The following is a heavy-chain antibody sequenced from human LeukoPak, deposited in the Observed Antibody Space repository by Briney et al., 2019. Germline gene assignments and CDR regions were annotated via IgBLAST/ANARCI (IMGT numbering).Heavy chain of an antibody. CDR1: GFTFSSYA. Sequence: GGSLRLSCAASGFTFSSYAMSWVRQAPGKGLEWVSAISGSGGSTYYADSVKGRFTISRDNSKNTLYLQMNSLRAEDTAVYDCAKAAHPNYYYYYMDVWGKATTVTVSS. D-gene: IGHD6-6*01. CDR3: AKAAHPNYYYYYMDV. J-gene: IGHJ6*03. V-gene: IGHV3-23*01. CDR2: ISGSGGST.